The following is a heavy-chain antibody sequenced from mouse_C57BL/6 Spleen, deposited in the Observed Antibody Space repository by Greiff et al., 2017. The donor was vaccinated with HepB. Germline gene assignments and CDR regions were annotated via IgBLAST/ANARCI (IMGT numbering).Heavy chain of an antibody. J-gene: IGHJ4*01. CDR2: IDPENGDT. CDR1: GFNIKDDY. CDR3: TTRVVGYAMDY. V-gene: IGHV14-4*01. Sequence: EVQLQQSGAELVRPGASVKLSCTASGFNIKDDYMHWVKQRPEQGLEWIGWIDPENGDTEYASKFQGKATITADTSSNTAYLQLSSLTSEDTAVYYCTTRVVGYAMDYWGQGTSVTVSS. D-gene: IGHD1-1*01.